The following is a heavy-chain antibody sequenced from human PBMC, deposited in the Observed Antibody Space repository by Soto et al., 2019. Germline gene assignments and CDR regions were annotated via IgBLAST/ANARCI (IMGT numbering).Heavy chain of an antibody. CDR1: GGSISSGGYY. D-gene: IGHD3-16*01. J-gene: IGHJ4*02. V-gene: IGHV4-31*03. CDR2: IYYSGST. CDR3: ARNSLLHLGELKEPGLNPAIDS. Sequence: SETLSLTCTVSGGSISSGGYYWSWIRQHPGKGLEWIGYIYYSGSTYYNPSLKSRVTIPVDTSKNQFSLKLSSGTAADTAVYYCARNSLLHLGELKEPGLNPAIDSWGQGTLVTVSS.